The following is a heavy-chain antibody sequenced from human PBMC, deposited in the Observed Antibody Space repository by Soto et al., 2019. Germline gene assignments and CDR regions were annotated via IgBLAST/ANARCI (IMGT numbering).Heavy chain of an antibody. J-gene: IGHJ6*02. CDR3: ARDRGGHYGDQYYGLDV. CDR2: IYYSAST. D-gene: IGHD3-22*01. Sequence: QVQLQESGPGLVKPSQTLSLTCTISGGAINNGGYFWSWIRQHPGKGLEWIGHIYYSASTYYNPSLKRRVTISFDTPRTQFFLKLTSVTAADTAVYYCARDRGGHYGDQYYGLDVWGQGTTVTVSS. CDR1: GGAINNGGYF. V-gene: IGHV4-31*03.